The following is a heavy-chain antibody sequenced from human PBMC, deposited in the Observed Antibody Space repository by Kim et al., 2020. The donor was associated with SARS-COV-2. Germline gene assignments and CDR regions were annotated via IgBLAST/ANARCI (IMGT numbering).Heavy chain of an antibody. J-gene: IGHJ6*02. CDR2: ISSSSSTI. V-gene: IGHV3-48*02. Sequence: GGSLRLSCAASGFTFSSYSMNWVRQAPGKGLEWVSYISSSSSTIYYADSVKGRFTISRDNAKNSLYLQMNSLRDEDTAVYYCAIGPHYYYYYGMDVWGQGTTVTVSS. CDR3: AIGPHYYYYYGMDV. CDR1: GFTFSSYS.